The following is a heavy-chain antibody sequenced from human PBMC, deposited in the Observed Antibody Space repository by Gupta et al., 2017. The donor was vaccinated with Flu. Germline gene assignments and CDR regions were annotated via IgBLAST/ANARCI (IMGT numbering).Heavy chain of an antibody. J-gene: IGHJ4*02. Sequence: GKGLEWVAVISYDGSNKYYADSVKGRFTISRDNSKNTLYLQMNSLRAEDTAVYYCARDLYCSSTSCSERVSYWGQGTLVTVSS. V-gene: IGHV3-30-3*01. CDR2: ISYDGSNK. CDR3: ARDLYCSSTSCSERVSY. D-gene: IGHD2-2*01.